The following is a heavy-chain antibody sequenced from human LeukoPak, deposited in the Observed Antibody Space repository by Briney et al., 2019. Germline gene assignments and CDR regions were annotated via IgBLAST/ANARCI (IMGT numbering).Heavy chain of an antibody. CDR3: ASATYYYDSSGYYYFDY. Sequence: SVKVSCKASGGTFSSYAISWVRQAPGQGLEWMGGIIPIFGTANYAQKFQGRVTITADESTSTAYMELSSLRPEDTAVYYCASATYYYDSSGYYYFDYWGQGTLVTVSS. J-gene: IGHJ4*02. CDR1: GGTFSSYA. V-gene: IGHV1-69*13. D-gene: IGHD3-22*01. CDR2: IIPIFGTA.